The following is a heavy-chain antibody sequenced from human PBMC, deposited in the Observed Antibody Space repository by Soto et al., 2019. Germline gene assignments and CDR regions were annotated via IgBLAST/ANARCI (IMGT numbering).Heavy chain of an antibody. CDR3: ARGAMANFDY. D-gene: IGHD5-18*01. CDR1: GYTFGSQG. J-gene: IGHJ4*02. CDR2: FIAMLGTP. Sequence: GASVKFSCKASGYTFGSQGIAWVRQAPGQGLEWMGGFIAMLGTPTYAKKVQGRATITADESLPSSYLDLRSLRSEDTAVYFCARGAMANFDYWGQGTVVTVSS. V-gene: IGHV1-69*01.